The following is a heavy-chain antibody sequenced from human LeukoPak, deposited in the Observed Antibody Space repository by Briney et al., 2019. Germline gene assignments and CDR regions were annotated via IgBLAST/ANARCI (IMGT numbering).Heavy chain of an antibody. CDR3: ARDRAYSSSSAYYYGMDV. D-gene: IGHD6-13*01. CDR1: GFTFSDYY. CDR2: ISSSGSTI. V-gene: IGHV3-11*01. J-gene: IGHJ6*02. Sequence: MTGGSLRLSCAASGFTFSDYYMSWIRQAPGKGLEWVSYISSSGSTIYYADSVKGRFTISRDNAKNSLYLQMNSLRAEDAAVYYCARDRAYSSSSAYYYGMDVWGQGTTVTVSS.